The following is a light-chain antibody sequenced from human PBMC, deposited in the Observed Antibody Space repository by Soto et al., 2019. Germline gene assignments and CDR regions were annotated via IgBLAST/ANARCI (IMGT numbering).Light chain of an antibody. CDR1: QNVRTY. CDR2: DAS. V-gene: IGKV3-11*01. Sequence: EIVLTQSPATLSLSPGERATLSCRASQNVRTYLAWYQQKPGQAPRLLIFDASNKATGIPARFTGSGSGTDFTLTSSSLEPEDFAVYYCQQRGYPFTFGPGTRVEIK. J-gene: IGKJ3*01. CDR3: QQRGYPFT.